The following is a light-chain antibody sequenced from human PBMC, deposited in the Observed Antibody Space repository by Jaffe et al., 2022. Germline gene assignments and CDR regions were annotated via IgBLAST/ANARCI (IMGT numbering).Light chain of an antibody. J-gene: IGKJ1*01. CDR1: QSISSW. CDR2: KAS. CDR3: QQYNSYSVRT. V-gene: IGKV1-5*03. Sequence: DIQMTQSPSTLSASVGDRVTITCRASQSISSWLAWYQQKPGKAPKLLIYKASSLESGVPSRFSGSGSGTEFTLTISSLQPDDFATYYCQQYNSYSVRTFGQGTKVEIK.